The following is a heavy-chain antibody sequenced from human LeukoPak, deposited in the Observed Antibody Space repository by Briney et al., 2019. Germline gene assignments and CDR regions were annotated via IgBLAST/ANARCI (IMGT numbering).Heavy chain of an antibody. CDR1: GFTFRNYA. CDR3: ARDPVTTWGYFDY. CDR2: ISSDGTNK. V-gene: IGHV3-30-3*01. Sequence: GGSLRLSCAASGFTFRNYAIHWVRQAPGKGLEWVAVISSDGTNKNYADSVKGRFTISRDKAKNTVYLQVNSLRSEDTAVYYCARDPVTTWGYFDYWGQGTLVTVSS. D-gene: IGHD4-17*01. J-gene: IGHJ4*02.